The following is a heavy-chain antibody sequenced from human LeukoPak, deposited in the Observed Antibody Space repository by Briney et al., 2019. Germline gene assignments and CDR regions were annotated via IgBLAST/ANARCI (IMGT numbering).Heavy chain of an antibody. V-gene: IGHV4-59*08. Sequence: SETLSLTCTVSGGSISPYYWSWIWQPPGKGLEWIGYIYYSGSTNYNPSLNSRVTISVDTSKNQFSLKLSSMTAADTAVYYCARHGGGGESYPRVFDSWGRGNLVTVSS. CDR2: IYYSGST. CDR3: ARHGGGGESYPRVFDS. J-gene: IGHJ4*02. CDR1: GGSISPYY. D-gene: IGHD1-26*01.